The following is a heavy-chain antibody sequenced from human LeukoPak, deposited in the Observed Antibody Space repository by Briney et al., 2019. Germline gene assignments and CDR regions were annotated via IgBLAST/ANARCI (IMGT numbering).Heavy chain of an antibody. J-gene: IGHJ3*02. D-gene: IGHD1-26*01. CDR2: ISSSSSYI. CDR1: GFTFSSYS. V-gene: IGHV3-21*01. Sequence: GGSLRLSCAASGFTFSSYSMNWVRQAPGKGLEWVSSISSSSSYIYYADSVKGRFTISRDNAKNSLYLQMNSLRAEDTAVYYCARDPGEVGVAAFDIWGQGTMVTVSS. CDR3: ARDPGEVGVAAFDI.